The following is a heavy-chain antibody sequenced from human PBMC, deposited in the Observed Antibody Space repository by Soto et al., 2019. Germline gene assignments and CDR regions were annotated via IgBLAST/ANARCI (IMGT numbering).Heavy chain of an antibody. D-gene: IGHD5-12*01. CDR3: ARQVATISYHYYGLDI. CDR2: IYHTGGT. J-gene: IGHJ6*02. V-gene: IGHV4-39*01. CDR1: GGSITNNSFS. Sequence: PSETLSLTCIVSGGSITNNSFSWGWIRQPPGKSLEWIGTIYHTGGTHYNPSLKSRLTMSVDTSNDQFSLTLNSLTAADTAVYYCARQVATISYHYYGLDIWGQGTTVTVSS.